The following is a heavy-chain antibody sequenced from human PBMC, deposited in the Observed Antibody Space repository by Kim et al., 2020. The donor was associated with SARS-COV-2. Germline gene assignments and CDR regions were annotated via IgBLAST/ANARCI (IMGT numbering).Heavy chain of an antibody. CDR1: GDTFSSLA. CDR3: AKDGTYDDNQSGYF. J-gene: IGHJ1*01. CDR2: IVPRFRRA. D-gene: IGHD3-3*01. Sequence: SVKVSCKASGDTFSSLAISWVRQAPGEGLEWMGGIVPRFRRALYAQKFQGRLSITADEATSTAYRDLSSLRSEDTAFNFCAKDGTYDDNQSGYF. V-gene: IGHV1-69*13.